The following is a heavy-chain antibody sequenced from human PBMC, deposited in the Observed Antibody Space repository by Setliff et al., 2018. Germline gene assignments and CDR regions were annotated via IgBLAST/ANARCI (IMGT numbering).Heavy chain of an antibody. J-gene: IGHJ4*02. V-gene: IGHV1-69*13. CDR1: GGTFSNYA. D-gene: IGHD3-22*01. CDR3: ARENYYVSSGYYYGVDY. Sequence: SVKVSCKASGGTFSNYAISWVRQAPGQGLEWMGGIIPMFRSGNYAQRFQGRVTITADESTSTVYMELTSLRAEDTAVYYCARENYYVSSGYYYGVDYWGQGTLVTVS. CDR2: IIPMFRSG.